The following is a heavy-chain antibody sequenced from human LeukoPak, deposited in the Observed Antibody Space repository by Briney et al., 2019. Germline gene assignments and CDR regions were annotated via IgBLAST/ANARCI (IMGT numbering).Heavy chain of an antibody. V-gene: IGHV1-18*01. CDR2: ISGYNGDT. D-gene: IGHD2-15*01. Sequence: GASVRVSCKASGYTFSNYGLSWVRQAPGQGLEWMGWISGYNGDTNYGQRVQGRVTMTTDTSTSTAYMELRSLRSDDTAVYYCARDRGYCFGGDCYSSPYFYYYMDVWGKGTTVTVSS. CDR1: GYTFSNYG. CDR3: ARDRGYCFGGDCYSSPYFYYYMDV. J-gene: IGHJ6*03.